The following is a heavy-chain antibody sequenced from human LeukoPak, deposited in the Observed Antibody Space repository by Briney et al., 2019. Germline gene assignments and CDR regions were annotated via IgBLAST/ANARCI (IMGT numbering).Heavy chain of an antibody. V-gene: IGHV4-59*11. CDR2: IYYSGST. Sequence: SETLSLTCTVSGGSISSHYWSWIRQPPGKGLEWIGYIYYSGSTNYNPSLQSRVSISIDTSKNHFSLKLRSVTAVDTAVYYCARWGHFDTSGYFVVDYWGQGTLVTVSS. J-gene: IGHJ4*02. D-gene: IGHD3-22*01. CDR3: ARWGHFDTSGYFVVDY. CDR1: GGSISSHY.